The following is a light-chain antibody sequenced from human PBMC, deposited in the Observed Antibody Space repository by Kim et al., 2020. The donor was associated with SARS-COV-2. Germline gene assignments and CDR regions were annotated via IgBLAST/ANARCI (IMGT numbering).Light chain of an antibody. CDR1: HKMTIDY. CDR2: SGS. Sequence: SPGETPTPSCRANHKMTIDYLAWYQQRPGQAPRLLIYSGSTRAAGITDRFSGSGYGTDFTLTISWLEPEDFAVYYCHHYGDSLWSFGRGTKVDIK. J-gene: IGKJ1*01. V-gene: IGKV3-20*01. CDR3: HHYGDSLWS.